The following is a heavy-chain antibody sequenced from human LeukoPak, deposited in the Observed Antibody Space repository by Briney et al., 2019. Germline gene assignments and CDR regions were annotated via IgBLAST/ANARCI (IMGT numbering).Heavy chain of an antibody. CDR3: ANMEGSGCHVPLPYFDY. CDR1: GFTFSSYA. J-gene: IGHJ4*02. CDR2: ISGSGGST. D-gene: IGHD6-19*01. V-gene: IGHV3-23*01. Sequence: GGSLRLSCAASGFTFSSYAMSWVRQAPGKGLEWVSAISGSGGSTYYADSVKGRFTISRDNSKNTLYLQMNSLRAEDTAVYYCANMEGSGCHVPLPYFDYWGQGTLVAVSS.